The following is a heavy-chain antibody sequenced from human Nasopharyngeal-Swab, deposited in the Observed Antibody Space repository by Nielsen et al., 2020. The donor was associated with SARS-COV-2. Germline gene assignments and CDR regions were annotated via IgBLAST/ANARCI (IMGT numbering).Heavy chain of an antibody. CDR2: ISSSSSYI. V-gene: IGHV3-21*01. CDR1: GFTFSSYS. J-gene: IGHJ4*02. CDR3: AREMPPGRELDY. D-gene: IGHD1-1*01. Sequence: GESLKISCAASGFTFSSYSMNWVRQAPGKGLEWVSSISSSSSYIYYADSVKGRSTISRDNAKNSLYLQMNSPRAEDTAVYYCAREMPPGRELDYWGQGTLVTVSS.